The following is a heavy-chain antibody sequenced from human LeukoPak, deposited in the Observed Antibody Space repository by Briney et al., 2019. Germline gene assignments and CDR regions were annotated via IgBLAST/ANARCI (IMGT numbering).Heavy chain of an antibody. J-gene: IGHJ4*02. V-gene: IGHV3-23*01. CDR3: AKAIWASTVGAAGIFFDY. D-gene: IGHD1-26*01. CDR1: GFTFSSYG. CDR2: ISGSGDST. Sequence: GGSLRLSCAASGFTFSSYGMHWVRLAPGKGLEWVSTISGSGDSTDYADSVKGRLAISRDNSKNTVYLQMNSLRVEDTAVYYCAKAIWASTVGAAGIFFDYWGQGILVTVSS.